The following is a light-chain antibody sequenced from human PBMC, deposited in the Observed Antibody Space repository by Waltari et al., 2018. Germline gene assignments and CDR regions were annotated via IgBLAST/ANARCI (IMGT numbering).Light chain of an antibody. V-gene: IGLV2-14*03. CDR2: DVT. J-gene: IGLJ3*02. CDR1: SSDFGANKY. Sequence: QSALTQPASVSGSPGQSITISCTATSSDFGANKYVSWYQQHPGKAPKVVIYDVTERPSGVSNRFSGSKSGSTASLTISGLQTEDEADYYGSSRTNSITWVFGGGTKVTVL. CDR3: SSRTNSITWV.